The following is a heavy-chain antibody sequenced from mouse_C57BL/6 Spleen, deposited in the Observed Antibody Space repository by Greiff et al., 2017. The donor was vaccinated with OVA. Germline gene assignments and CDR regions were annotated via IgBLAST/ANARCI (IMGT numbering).Heavy chain of an antibody. CDR2: ISGGGGNT. CDR1: GFTFSSYT. V-gene: IGHV5-9*01. D-gene: IGHD2-1*01. J-gene: IGHJ1*03. Sequence: LVESGGGLVKPGGSLKLSCAASGFTFSSYTMSWVRQTPEKRLEWVTTISGGGGNTYYPDSVKGRFTISRDNAKNTLYLQMSSLRSEDTALYYCARHVNYYGNYDWYFDVWGTGTTVTVSS. CDR3: ARHVNYYGNYDWYFDV.